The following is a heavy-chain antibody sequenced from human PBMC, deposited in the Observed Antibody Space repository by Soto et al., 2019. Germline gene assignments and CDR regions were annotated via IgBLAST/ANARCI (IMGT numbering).Heavy chain of an antibody. CDR2: IIPILDIT. Sequence: QVQLVQSGAEVKKPGSSVKVSCKTSGGTFSAYPFNWVRQAPGQGLEWMGRIIPILDITDYSQNFQGRVTITADKSTNTAYKDLTSLISEDTAMYFCAKGADSSGSESAFDLWGQGTLITVSS. V-gene: IGHV1-69*02. CDR3: AKGADSSGSESAFDL. CDR1: GGTFSAYP. J-gene: IGHJ3*01. D-gene: IGHD3-22*01.